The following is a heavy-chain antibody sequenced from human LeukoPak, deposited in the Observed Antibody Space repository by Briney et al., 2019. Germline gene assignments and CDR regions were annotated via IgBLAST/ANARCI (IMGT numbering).Heavy chain of an antibody. Sequence: GGSLRLSCAASGFTFSSYSMNWVRRAPGKGLEWVAVISYDESDKYYADSVKGRFTISRDNSKNTLYLQMNSLRPEDTAVYYCAKGVVAATNAAYYGMDVWGQGTTVTVSS. V-gene: IGHV3-30*18. CDR1: GFTFSSYS. CDR3: AKGVVAATNAAYYGMDV. J-gene: IGHJ6*02. D-gene: IGHD2-15*01. CDR2: ISYDESDK.